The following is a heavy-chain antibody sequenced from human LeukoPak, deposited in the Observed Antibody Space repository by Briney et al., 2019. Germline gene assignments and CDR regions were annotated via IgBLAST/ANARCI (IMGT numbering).Heavy chain of an antibody. J-gene: IGHJ4*02. V-gene: IGHV3-7*01. CDR1: GFTFSSYW. Sequence: PGGSLRLSCAASGFTFSSYWMSWVRQAPGKGLEWVANIKQDGSEKYYVDSVKGRFTISRDNAKNSLYLQMNSLRAEDTAVYYCARARFSDFWSGYSPSDHWGQGTLVTVSS. D-gene: IGHD3-3*01. CDR3: ARARFSDFWSGYSPSDH. CDR2: IKQDGSEK.